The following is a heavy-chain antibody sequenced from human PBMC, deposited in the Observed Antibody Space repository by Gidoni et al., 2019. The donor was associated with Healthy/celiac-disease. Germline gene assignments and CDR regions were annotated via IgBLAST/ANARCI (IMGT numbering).Heavy chain of an antibody. J-gene: IGHJ6*02. V-gene: IGHV3-23*01. CDR1: GFTFSCYA. CDR2: ISGSGGST. D-gene: IGHD3-10*01. CDR3: AKGMDRGVIIYYYYGMDV. Sequence: EVQLLEPGGGLVQPGGSLRLSCAASGFTFSCYAMSWVRQAPGKGLEWISAISGSGGSTYYADSVKGRFTISRDNSKNTLYLQMNSLRAEDTAVYYCAKGMDRGVIIYYYYGMDVWGQGTTVTVSS.